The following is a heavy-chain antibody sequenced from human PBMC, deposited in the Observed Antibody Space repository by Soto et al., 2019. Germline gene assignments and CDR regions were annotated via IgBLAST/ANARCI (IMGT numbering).Heavy chain of an antibody. CDR3: ARLAEGTGYPYYYYYGMDV. Sequence: PVESLKISCNGSGYSLTNYWIGWVRQMPWKGLEWMGSIFPGDSDTRYSPSFQGQVTISADKSISTAYLQWSSLKASDTAMYYCARLAEGTGYPYYYYYGMDVWGQGTTVTVSS. V-gene: IGHV5-51*01. CDR1: GYSLTNYW. CDR2: IFPGDSDT. J-gene: IGHJ6*02. D-gene: IGHD3-9*01.